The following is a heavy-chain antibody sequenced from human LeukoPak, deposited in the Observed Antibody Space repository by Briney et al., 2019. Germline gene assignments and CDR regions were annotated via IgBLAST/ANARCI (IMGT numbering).Heavy chain of an antibody. Sequence: SETLSLTCAVYGGSLSGYYWTWVRQPPGKGLEWIGEISHSGGANYSPSLKSRVTISLDTSKNQFSLKLSSVTAADTAVYYCARVGGRARYFDLWGRGTLVTVSS. CDR3: ARVGGRARYFDL. D-gene: IGHD2-15*01. J-gene: IGHJ2*01. CDR2: ISHSGGA. CDR1: GGSLSGYY. V-gene: IGHV4-34*01.